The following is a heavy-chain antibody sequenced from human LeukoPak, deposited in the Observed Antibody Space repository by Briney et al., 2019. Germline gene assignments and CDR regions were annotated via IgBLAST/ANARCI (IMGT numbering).Heavy chain of an antibody. CDR1: GVTFSNNS. CDR2: IIPILRSA. CDR3: ATVSHSGSPPIFDY. Sequence: SVKVSCKTSGVTFSNNSITWVRQAPGQGLEWLGGIIPILRSASYAQKFRGRLRMTSDESTTTAYMELSSLRSEDTAVYYCATVSHSGSPPIFDYWGQGTLVTVSS. D-gene: IGHD1-26*01. V-gene: IGHV1-69*13. J-gene: IGHJ4*02.